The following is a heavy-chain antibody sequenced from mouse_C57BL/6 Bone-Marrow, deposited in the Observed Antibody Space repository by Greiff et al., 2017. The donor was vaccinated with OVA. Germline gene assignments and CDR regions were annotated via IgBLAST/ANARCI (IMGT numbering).Heavy chain of an antibody. Sequence: VKLVESGPGLVAPSQSLSITCTVSGFSLTSYAISWVRQPPGKGLEWLGVIWTGGGTNYNSALKSRLSISKDNSKSQVFLKMNSLQTDDTARYYCARWYYYGSYYFDYWGQGTTLTVSS. D-gene: IGHD1-1*01. CDR1: GFSLTSYA. CDR3: ARWYYYGSYYFDY. V-gene: IGHV2-9-1*01. CDR2: IWTGGGT. J-gene: IGHJ2*01.